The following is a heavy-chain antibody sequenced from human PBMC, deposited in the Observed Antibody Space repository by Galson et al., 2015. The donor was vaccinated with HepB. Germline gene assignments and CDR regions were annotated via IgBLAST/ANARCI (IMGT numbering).Heavy chain of an antibody. D-gene: IGHD3-22*01. CDR3: ARDLSQNYYDSSGYNWFDP. CDR1: GYSISSGYY. V-gene: IGHV4-38-2*02. J-gene: IGHJ5*02. Sequence: LSLTCAVSGYSISSGYYWGWIRQPPGKGLEWIGSIYHSGSTYYNPSLKSRVTISVDTSKNQFSLKLSSVTAADTAVYYCARDLSQNYYDSSGYNWFDPWGQGTLVTVSS. CDR2: IYHSGST.